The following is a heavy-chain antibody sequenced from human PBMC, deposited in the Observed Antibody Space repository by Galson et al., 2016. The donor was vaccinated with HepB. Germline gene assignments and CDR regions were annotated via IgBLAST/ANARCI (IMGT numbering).Heavy chain of an antibody. J-gene: IGHJ4*02. D-gene: IGHD3-10*01. V-gene: IGHV4-31*03. CDR1: GASISRGGDY. CDR3: ARKGNAGQSFDS. CDR2: IYYNGNT. Sequence: TLSLTCTVSGASISRGGDYWSWIRQHPGKGLEWIAYIYYNGNTYYNPSLRSRLSISLDTSKNQFSLKVRDVTAADTAIYYCARKGNAGQSFDSWGQGTLVTVSS.